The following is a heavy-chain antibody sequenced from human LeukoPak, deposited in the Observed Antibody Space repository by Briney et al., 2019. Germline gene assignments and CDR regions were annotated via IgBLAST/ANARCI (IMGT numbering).Heavy chain of an antibody. CDR2: IYTSGST. V-gene: IGHV4-4*07. D-gene: IGHD3-10*01. CDR3: ARDGYYYGSGSYYNGGFDY. J-gene: IGHJ4*02. CDR1: GGSISSYY. Sequence: SETLSLTCTVSGGSISSYYWSWIRQPAGKGLEWIGRIYTSGSTNYNPSLKSRVTISVDTFKNQFSLKLSSVTAADTAVYYCARDGYYYGSGSYYNGGFDYWGQGTLVTVSS.